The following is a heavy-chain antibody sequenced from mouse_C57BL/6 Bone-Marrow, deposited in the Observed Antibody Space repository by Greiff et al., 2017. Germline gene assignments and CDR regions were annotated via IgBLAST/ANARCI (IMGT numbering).Heavy chain of an antibody. V-gene: IGHV1-55*01. CDR2: IYPGSGST. CDR3: ARRKNYYAMDG. Sequence: VRLQQPGAELVKPGASVKMSCKASGYTFTSYWITWVKQRPGQGLEWIGDIYPGSGSTNYNEKFKSKATLTVDTSSSTAYMQLSSLTSEDSAVYYCARRKNYYAMDGWGQGTSVTVSS. CDR1: GYTFTSYW. J-gene: IGHJ4*01.